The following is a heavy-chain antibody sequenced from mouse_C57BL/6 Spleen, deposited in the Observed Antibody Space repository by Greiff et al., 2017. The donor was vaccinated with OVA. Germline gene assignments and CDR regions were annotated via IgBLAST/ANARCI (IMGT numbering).Heavy chain of an antibody. CDR3: ARRLLLRTSNYAMDY. CDR2: INPSTGGT. J-gene: IGHJ4*01. CDR1: GYSFTGYY. Sequence: VQLQQSGPELVKPGASVKISCKASGYSFTGYYMNWVKQSPEKSLEWIGEINPSTGGTTYNQKFKAKATLTVDKSSSTAYMQLKSLTSEDSAVYYCARRLLLRTSNYAMDYWGQGTSVTVSS. V-gene: IGHV1-42*01. D-gene: IGHD1-1*01.